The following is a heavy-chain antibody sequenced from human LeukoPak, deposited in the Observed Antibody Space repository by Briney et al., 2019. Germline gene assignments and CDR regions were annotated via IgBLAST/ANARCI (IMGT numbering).Heavy chain of an antibody. V-gene: IGHV3-23*01. CDR2: ISGNGGST. CDR3: AKDLCGSPDGCYYYYGPDG. CDR1: GFTFSSYA. D-gene: IGHD1-26*01. J-gene: IGHJ6*02. Sequence: PGGSLRLSCAASGFTFSSYAMSWVRQAPGKGLEWVAAISGNGGSTYYADSVKGRFTISRDNSKNTLYLQMNSLRGEDTAVYYCAKDLCGSPDGCYYYYGPDGWGQGTTVTVSS.